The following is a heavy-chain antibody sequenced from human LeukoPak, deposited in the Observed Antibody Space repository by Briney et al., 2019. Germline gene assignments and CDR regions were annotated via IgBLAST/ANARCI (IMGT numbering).Heavy chain of an antibody. CDR2: IFYRGSI. J-gene: IGHJ3*02. V-gene: IGHV4-59*12. CDR1: GGSISNYY. CDR3: ARGVVLGQDDAFDI. D-gene: IGHD3/OR15-3a*01. Sequence: SETLSLTCTVSGGSISNYYWSWIRQPPGKGLEWIGYIFYRGSIDHSPSLQSRVTISVDTSKNHLSLRLTSGAAADTAVYFCARGVVLGQDDAFDIWGRGTMVTVSS.